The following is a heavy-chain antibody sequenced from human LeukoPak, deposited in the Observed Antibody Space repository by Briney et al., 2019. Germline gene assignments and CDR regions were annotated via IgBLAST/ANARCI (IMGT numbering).Heavy chain of an antibody. CDR2: LWYDGSNK. V-gene: IGHV3-33*01. Sequence: GGSLRLSCAASGFTFSSYGMHCVRQAPGKGLEWVAVLWYDGSNKYYTDSVKGRFTISRDNSKNTLYLQMNSLRAEDTAVYSCARDGRLTMVRGVISRYDYYMDVWGKGTTVTVSS. CDR3: ARDGRLTMVRGVISRYDYYMDV. CDR1: GFTFSSYG. J-gene: IGHJ6*03. D-gene: IGHD3-10*01.